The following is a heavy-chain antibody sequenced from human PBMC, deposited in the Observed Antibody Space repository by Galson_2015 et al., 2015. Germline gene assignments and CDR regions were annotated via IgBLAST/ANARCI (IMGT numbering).Heavy chain of an antibody. CDR2: IKQDGSDK. CDR3: ASPHRSSWYYFDS. J-gene: IGHJ4*02. CDR1: GFTFSTYW. D-gene: IGHD6-13*01. V-gene: IGHV3-7*01. Sequence: SLRLSCAASGFTFSTYWMTWVRQAPGQGLEWVATIKQDGSDKYYVDSVKGRFTISRDNAKNSLYLQMNSLRAEDTALYHCASPHRSSWYYFDSWGQGTLVTVSS.